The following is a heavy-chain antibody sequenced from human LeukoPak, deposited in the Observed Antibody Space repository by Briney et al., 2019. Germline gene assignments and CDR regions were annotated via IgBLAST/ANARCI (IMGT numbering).Heavy chain of an antibody. CDR3: ARDRASHCSGGSCPLSY. D-gene: IGHD2-15*01. J-gene: IGHJ4*02. V-gene: IGHV4-59*12. CDR1: GGSISSYY. CDR2: IYYSGST. Sequence: PSETLSLTCSVSGGSISSYYWSWIRQPPGKGLEWIGYIYYSGSTYYNPSLKSRVTISVDTSKNQFSLKLSSVTAADTAVYYCARDRASHCSGGSCPLSYWGQGTLVIVSS.